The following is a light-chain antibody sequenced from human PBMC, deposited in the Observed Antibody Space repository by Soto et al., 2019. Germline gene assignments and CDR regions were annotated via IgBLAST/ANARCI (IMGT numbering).Light chain of an antibody. CDR3: SSYTTSSTRV. CDR2: EVT. Sequence: QSLLTQPASVSGSPGQSIAISCTGSSSGVGIYNYVSWYQQHPGKVPKLIIYEVTNRPSGVSNRFSGSKSGNTASLTISGLQAEDEADYYCSSYTTSSTRVFGTGTKVTVL. CDR1: SSGVGIYNY. V-gene: IGLV2-14*01. J-gene: IGLJ1*01.